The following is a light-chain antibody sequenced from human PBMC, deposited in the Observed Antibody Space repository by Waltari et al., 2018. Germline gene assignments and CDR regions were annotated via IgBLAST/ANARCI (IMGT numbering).Light chain of an antibody. CDR1: SSDVGGYNF. J-gene: IGLJ2*01. CDR3: SSYTSRGTLV. CDR2: EFY. Sequence: QSALTQPASVSGSPGQSITISCTGTSSDVGGYNFVSWYQQDPGKAPPLIFYEFYNRPSGVSSRFSGSKSGNRASLTISGLQTEDEADYYCSSYTSRGTLVFGGGTKLTVL. V-gene: IGLV2-14*01.